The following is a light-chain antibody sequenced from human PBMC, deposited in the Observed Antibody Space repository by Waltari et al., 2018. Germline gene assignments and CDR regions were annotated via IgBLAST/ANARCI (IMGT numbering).Light chain of an antibody. V-gene: IGLV3-25*03. CDR2: KDR. J-gene: IGLJ2*01. CDR1: ALPNQY. CDR3: QSADSSGTYHVV. Sequence: SYELTQPPSASVSPGQTARITRSADALPNQYASWYQQKPAQAPVQVIYKDRERPSGIPERFSGSSSGTTVTLTISGVRAEDEADYYCQSADSSGTYHVVFGGGTKLTVL.